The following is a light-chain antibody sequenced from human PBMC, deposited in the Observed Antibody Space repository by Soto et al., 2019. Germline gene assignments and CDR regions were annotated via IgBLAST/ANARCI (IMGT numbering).Light chain of an antibody. J-gene: IGKJ5*01. Sequence: EIVLTQSPGTLSLSPGERATLSCRASQSVTSSYLAWYQQKPGQAPRLVIHGASSRATGVPDRFSGSGSGTDFTLTISRLEPEDFAVYYCQRHGSSPLFGQGTRLEIK. CDR2: GAS. CDR1: QSVTSSY. V-gene: IGKV3-20*01. CDR3: QRHGSSPL.